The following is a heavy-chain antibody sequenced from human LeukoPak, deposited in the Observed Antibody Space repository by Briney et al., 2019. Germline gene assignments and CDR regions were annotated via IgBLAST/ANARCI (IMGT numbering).Heavy chain of an antibody. J-gene: IGHJ4*02. D-gene: IGHD3-9*01. V-gene: IGHV3-11*01. CDR1: GFTFSDYY. CDR3: AKDDAWLRYQY. CDR2: ISSTGATI. Sequence: GGSLRLSCVASGFTFSDYYMTWIRQSPGKGLEWVSYISSTGATIYYADSVKGRFTISRDNAKNSLFLQMSSLRAEDTAVYYCAKDDAWLRYQYWGQGTLVTVSS.